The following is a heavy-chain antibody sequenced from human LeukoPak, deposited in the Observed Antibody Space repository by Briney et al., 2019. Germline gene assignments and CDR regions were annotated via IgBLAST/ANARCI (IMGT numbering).Heavy chain of an antibody. CDR3: AGSGGMGYFDY. D-gene: IGHD3-10*01. CDR2: IYYSGST. CDR1: GGSISSYY. Sequence: SETLSLTCTVSGGSISSYYWSWIRQPPGKGLEWIGYIYYSGSTNYNPSLKSRVTISVDTSKNQFSLKLSSVTAADTAVYYCAGSGGMGYFDYWGQGTLVTVSS. J-gene: IGHJ4*02. V-gene: IGHV4-59*01.